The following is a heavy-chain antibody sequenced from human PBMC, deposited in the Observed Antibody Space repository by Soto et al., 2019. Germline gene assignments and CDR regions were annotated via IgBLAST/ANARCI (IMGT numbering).Heavy chain of an antibody. D-gene: IGHD2-2*01. CDR3: ARDRYCSSTSCKFDY. CDR2: ISAYNGNT. CDR1: GYTFTSYG. V-gene: IGHV1-18*04. J-gene: IGHJ4*02. Sequence: QVQLVQSGAEVKKPGASVKVSCKASGYTFTSYGISWVRQAPGQGLEWMGWISAYNGNTNYAQKLQGRVTMTTDTSTSTAYRELRSLRSDDTAVYYCARDRYCSSTSCKFDYWGQGTLVTVSS.